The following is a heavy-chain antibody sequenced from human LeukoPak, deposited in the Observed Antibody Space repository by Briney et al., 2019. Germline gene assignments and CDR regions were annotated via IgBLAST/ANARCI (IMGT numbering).Heavy chain of an antibody. CDR3: ARVRYYYYYYMDV. J-gene: IGHJ6*03. CDR1: GGSISSYY. D-gene: IGHD3-10*01. V-gene: IGHV4-59*08. Sequence: SETLSLTCTVSGGSISSYYWSWIRQPPGKGLEWIGYIYYGGSTNYNPSLKSRVTISVDTSKNQFSLKLSSVTAADTAVYYCARVRYYYYYYMDVWGKGTTVTVSS. CDR2: IYYGGST.